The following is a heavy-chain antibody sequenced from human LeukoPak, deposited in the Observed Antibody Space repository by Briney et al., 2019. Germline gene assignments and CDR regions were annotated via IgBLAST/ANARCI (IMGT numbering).Heavy chain of an antibody. D-gene: IGHD4-17*01. CDR2: INHSGST. V-gene: IGHV4-34*01. J-gene: IGHJ4*02. CDR3: ARGYGDRSVAAEIDY. CDR1: GGSFSGYY. Sequence: SETLSLTCAVYGGSFSGYYWSWIRQPPGKGLEWIGEINHSGSTNYNPSLKSRVTISVDTSKNQFSLKLSPVTAADTAVYYCARGYGDRSVAAEIDYWGQGTLVTVSS.